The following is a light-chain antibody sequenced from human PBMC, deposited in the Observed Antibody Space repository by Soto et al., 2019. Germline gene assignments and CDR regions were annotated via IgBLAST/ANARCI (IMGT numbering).Light chain of an antibody. Sequence: QSALTQPASLSASPGQSITISCIGTYSDIGGYKHVSWYQQHPGKAPKLIIYDASSRPSGISNRFSASKSANTASLTISGLQDDDEADYYCSSYTSRTYLFIFGSGTKVTVL. CDR1: YSDIGGYKH. CDR2: DAS. CDR3: SSYTSRTYLFI. V-gene: IGLV2-14*03. J-gene: IGLJ1*01.